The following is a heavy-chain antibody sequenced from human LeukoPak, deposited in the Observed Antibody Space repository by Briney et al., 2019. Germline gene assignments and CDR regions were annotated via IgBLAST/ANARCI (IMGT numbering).Heavy chain of an antibody. CDR2: ISSSSSYI. D-gene: IGHD6-13*01. Sequence: GGSLRLSCAASGFTFSSYRMNWVRQAPGKGLEWVSSISSSSSYIYYADSVKGRFTISRDNAKNSLYLQMNSLRAEDTAVYYCARGCGAAAGLIGNWFDPWGQGTLVTVSS. J-gene: IGHJ5*02. CDR1: GFTFSSYR. CDR3: ARGCGAAAGLIGNWFDP. V-gene: IGHV3-21*01.